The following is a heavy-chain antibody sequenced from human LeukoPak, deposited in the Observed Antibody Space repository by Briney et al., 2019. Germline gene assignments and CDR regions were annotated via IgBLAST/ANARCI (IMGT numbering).Heavy chain of an antibody. J-gene: IGHJ4*02. CDR2: IYYSGST. V-gene: IGHV4-59*08. D-gene: IGHD3-10*01. CDR3: ARHSGDVVAGYYFDY. CDR1: GGSISSYY. Sequence: SETLSLTCTVSGGSISSYYWSWIRQPPGKGLEWIGYIYYSGSTNYNPSLKSRVTISVDTSKNQFSLKLSSVTAADTAVYYCARHSGDVVAGYYFDYWGQGTLVTVSS.